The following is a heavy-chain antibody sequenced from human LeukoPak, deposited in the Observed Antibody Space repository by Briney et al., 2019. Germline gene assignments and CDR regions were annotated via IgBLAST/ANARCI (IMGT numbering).Heavy chain of an antibody. CDR1: GFTFSSYA. Sequence: PGGSLRLSCAASGFTFSSYAMSWVRQAPGKGLEWVSAISGSGGSIYYADSVRGRFTLSRDNSKNTLYLQMNSLRAEDTAVYYSSTDSSSSDAFDIWGQGTMVTVSS. CDR3: STDSSSSDAFDI. V-gene: IGHV3-23*01. D-gene: IGHD6-6*01. J-gene: IGHJ3*02. CDR2: ISGSGGSI.